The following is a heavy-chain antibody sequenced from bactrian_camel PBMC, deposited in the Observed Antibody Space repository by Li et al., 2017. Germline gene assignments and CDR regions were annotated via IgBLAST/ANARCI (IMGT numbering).Heavy chain of an antibody. V-gene: IGHV3S1*01. CDR1: RFAFSSYW. CDR3: GRGFSKGLGPNCQYNF. CDR2: IHPAGDTT. Sequence: HVQLVESGGGLVQPGGSLRLSCAASRFAFSSYWMHWIRQAPGKGLEWVSIIHPAGDTTYYADSVKGRFTISQDNSKNRLSLQMNSLKPEDTARYYCGRGFSKGLGPNCQYNFSGRGTQVTVS. J-gene: IGHJ4*01. D-gene: IGHD1*01.